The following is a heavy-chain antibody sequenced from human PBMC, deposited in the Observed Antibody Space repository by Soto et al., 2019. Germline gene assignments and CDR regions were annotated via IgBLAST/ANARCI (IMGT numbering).Heavy chain of an antibody. Sequence: ASVKVSCKASGYTFTGYYMHWLRQAPGQGLEWMGWINPNSGGTNYAQKFQGWVTMTRDTSISTAYMELSRLRSDDTAVYYCARVLRVVGLDGLYYYYGMDVWGQGTTVTVSS. CDR1: GYTFTGYY. D-gene: IGHD1-26*01. V-gene: IGHV1-2*04. J-gene: IGHJ6*02. CDR2: INPNSGGT. CDR3: ARVLRVVGLDGLYYYYGMDV.